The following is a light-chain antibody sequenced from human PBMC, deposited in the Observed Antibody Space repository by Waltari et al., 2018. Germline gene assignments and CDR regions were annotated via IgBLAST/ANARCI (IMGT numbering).Light chain of an antibody. CDR2: WAS. J-gene: IGKJ1*01. CDR1: QSVLYSSNNKNY. V-gene: IGKV4-1*01. Sequence: DIVMTQSPDSLAVSLGERATLNCKSSQSVLYSSNNKNYLAWYQQKPGQPPKLLIYWASTRESGVPDRFSGSGSGTDFTRTISSLQAEDVAVYYCQQYYSTLWTFGQGTKVEIK. CDR3: QQYYSTLWT.